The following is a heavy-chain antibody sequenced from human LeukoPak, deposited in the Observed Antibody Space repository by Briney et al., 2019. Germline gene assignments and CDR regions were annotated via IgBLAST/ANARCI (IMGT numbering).Heavy chain of an antibody. D-gene: IGHD3-22*01. V-gene: IGHV4-38-2*01. Sequence: ASETLSLTGAVSGYSISSAYYWGWIRQPPGKGLEWIGSIYHSGSTYYNPSLKSRITISIDTSKNQFSLKLSSVTAADTAVYYCASYPQWFPPDYWGQGTLVTVSS. CDR1: GYSISSAYY. J-gene: IGHJ4*02. CDR2: IYHSGST. CDR3: ASYPQWFPPDY.